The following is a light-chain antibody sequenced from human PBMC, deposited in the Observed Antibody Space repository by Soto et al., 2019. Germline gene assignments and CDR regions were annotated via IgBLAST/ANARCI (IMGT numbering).Light chain of an antibody. Sequence: EIVMTQSPGTLSLSPGEVATLSCRASQSVSGSYLAWYQQKPGQAPRLVIYDASSRATGIPDRFSGSGSGADFTLTISRLEPEDFAVYFCYQYDSSPWTFGQGTKVEI. J-gene: IGKJ1*01. V-gene: IGKV3-20*01. CDR2: DAS. CDR3: YQYDSSPWT. CDR1: QSVSGSY.